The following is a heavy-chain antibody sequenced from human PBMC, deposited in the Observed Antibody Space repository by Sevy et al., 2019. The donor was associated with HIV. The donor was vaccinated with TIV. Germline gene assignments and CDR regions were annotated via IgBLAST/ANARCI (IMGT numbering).Heavy chain of an antibody. CDR1: GFTFDDYA. CDR3: AKGSGGSGSYYDS. CDR2: IDWDGGST. Sequence: GGSLRLSCAASGFTFDDYAMHWVRQAPGKGLEWVSRIDWDGGSTYYADSVKRRFTISRDNSKNSLYLQMNSLRAEATAFYYCAKGSGGSGSYYDSWGQGTLVTVSS. J-gene: IGHJ4*02. D-gene: IGHD3-10*01. V-gene: IGHV3-43D*04.